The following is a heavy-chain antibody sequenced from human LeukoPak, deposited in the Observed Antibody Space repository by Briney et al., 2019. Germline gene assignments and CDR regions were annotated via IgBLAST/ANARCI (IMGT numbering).Heavy chain of an antibody. CDR1: GFPFSNYW. J-gene: IGHJ4*02. D-gene: IGHD6-13*01. CDR3: ARGGETSNWYPGYFDY. CDR2: IKRDGSSP. Sequence: GGSLRLSCAASGFPFSNYWMHWVRQAPGKGPVWVSHIKRDGSSPRFAASVQGHFIISRDNGKNTLYLQRSSLRAEETAVYYCARGGETSNWYPGYFDYWGQGALVTVSS. V-gene: IGHV3-74*01.